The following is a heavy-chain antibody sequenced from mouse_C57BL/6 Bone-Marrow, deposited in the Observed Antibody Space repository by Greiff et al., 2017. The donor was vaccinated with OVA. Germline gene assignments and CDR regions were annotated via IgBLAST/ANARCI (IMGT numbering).Heavy chain of an antibody. Sequence: QVQLQQSGAELVKPGASVKLSCKASGYTFTNYWICWAKQRRGHGLEWIGDIYPGGGYTNYNEKFKGKATLTADKSSSTAYMQFSSLTSEDSAIYCCAREGNSDYPCYFDYWGQGTTLTVSS. J-gene: IGHJ2*01. CDR2: IYPGGGYT. CDR1: GYTFTNYW. D-gene: IGHD2-5*01. CDR3: AREGNSDYPCYFDY. V-gene: IGHV1-63*01.